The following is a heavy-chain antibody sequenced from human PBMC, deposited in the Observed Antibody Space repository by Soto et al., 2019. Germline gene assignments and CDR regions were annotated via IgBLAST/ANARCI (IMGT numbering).Heavy chain of an antibody. D-gene: IGHD4-4*01. J-gene: IGHJ1*01. CDR2: IYYSGST. V-gene: IGHV4-59*08. CDR3: ATETYSNYFFY. CDR1: GGSISSYY. Sequence: SETLSLTCTVSGGSISSYYWSWIRQPPGKGLEWIGYIYYSGSTNYNPSLKTRISISIDSSKNQFSLNLHSVTAADTAVYYCATETYSNYFFYWGRGTLVTAPQ.